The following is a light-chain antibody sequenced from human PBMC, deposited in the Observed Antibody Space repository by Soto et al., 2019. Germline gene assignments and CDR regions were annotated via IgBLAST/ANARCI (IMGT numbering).Light chain of an antibody. CDR2: RAS. V-gene: IGKV1-39*01. CDR1: QIISTY. Sequence: DIQMTQSPSSLYASVGDRVTISCRASQIISTYLNWYQQKPGTAPRLLISRASSVKSGVPPRFSGSGSGRDFTLTISSLRPEDIATYFCQQSYTSPPWTFGQGTKVEVK. J-gene: IGKJ1*01. CDR3: QQSYTSPPWT.